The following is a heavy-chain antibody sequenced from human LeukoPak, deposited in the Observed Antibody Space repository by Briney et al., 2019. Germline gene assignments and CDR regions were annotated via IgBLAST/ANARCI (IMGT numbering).Heavy chain of an antibody. J-gene: IGHJ5*02. CDR3: ARRVSEVEPTLRSGENWFDP. CDR2: IYISGST. Sequence: SETLSLTCAVYGGSISSYYWNWIRQPAGKGLEWIGRIYISGSTIYNPSLKSRVTMSVDTSKKQFSLKLSSVTAADTAVYYCARRVSEVEPTLRSGENWFDPWGQGTLVTVSS. CDR1: GGSISSYY. V-gene: IGHV4-59*10. D-gene: IGHD1-26*01.